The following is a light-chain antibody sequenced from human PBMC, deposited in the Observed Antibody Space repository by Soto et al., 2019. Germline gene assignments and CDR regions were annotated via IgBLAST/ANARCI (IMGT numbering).Light chain of an antibody. J-gene: IGKJ1*01. CDR2: KAS. Sequence: DIQMTESPCTLSASVGDGVTITSRANQTISSWLAWYQQKPGKAPKLLIYKASTLTSGVPSRFSGSGSGTDFTLTISSLQPDDFAAYYCQHYSSYPQAFGQGTKVDNK. CDR1: QTISSW. CDR3: QHYSSYPQA. V-gene: IGKV1-5*03.